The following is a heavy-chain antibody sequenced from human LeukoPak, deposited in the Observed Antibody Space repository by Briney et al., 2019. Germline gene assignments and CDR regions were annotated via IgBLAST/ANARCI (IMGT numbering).Heavy chain of an antibody. J-gene: IGHJ6*02. CDR3: ARDRGIAAHYGMDV. D-gene: IGHD6-6*01. CDR1: GFSFTTYT. V-gene: IGHV3-53*01. Sequence: GGSLRLSCAASGFSFTTYTMNWVRQAPGKGLEWVSVISSGGGTYFADSVKGRFTISGDNSKNTVFLQMNNLRADDTAMYYCARDRGIAAHYGMDVWGQGTTVTVSS. CDR2: ISSGGGT.